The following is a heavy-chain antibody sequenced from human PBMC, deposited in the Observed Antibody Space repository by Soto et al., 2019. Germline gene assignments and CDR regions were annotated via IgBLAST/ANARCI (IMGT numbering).Heavy chain of an antibody. V-gene: IGHV4-59*08. CDR1: GGSITNYY. D-gene: IGHD3-10*01. Sequence: QVQLQESGPGLVKPSETLSLTCTVSGGSITNYYCSWFRQPPGKGLEWIGYIQYNGYSAYNLSLKRRVPMSMDTSKTQFSLMLESVTDTDTAVYYCARRGFGSLHGLVDVWGQGTTVIVSS. CDR3: ARRGFGSLHGLVDV. J-gene: IGHJ6*02. CDR2: IQYNGYS.